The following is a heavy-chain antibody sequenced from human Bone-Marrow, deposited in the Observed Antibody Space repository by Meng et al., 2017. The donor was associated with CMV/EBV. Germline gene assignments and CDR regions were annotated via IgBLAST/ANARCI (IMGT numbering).Heavy chain of an antibody. CDR3: SRGLHYYDNSGYYRAGY. J-gene: IGHJ4*02. CDR2: MNPNSGDT. V-gene: IGHV1-8*01. Sequence: ASVKVSCKASGYTFTTYDISWVRQATGQGLEWMGWMNPNSGDTAFAQKFQGRVTMTRDTSISTAYMELSSLTSEDTAIYYCSRGLHYYDNSGYYRAGYWGQGRLVTVSS. CDR1: GYTFTTYD. D-gene: IGHD3-22*01.